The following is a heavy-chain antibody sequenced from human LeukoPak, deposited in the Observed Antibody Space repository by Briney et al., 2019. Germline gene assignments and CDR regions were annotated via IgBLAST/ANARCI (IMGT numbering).Heavy chain of an antibody. CDR2: ISYDGSNK. CDR3: AREAGGSGIHWYFDL. V-gene: IGHV3-30-3*01. J-gene: IGHJ2*01. Sequence: GGSLRLSCAASGFTFSSYAMSWVRQAPGKGLEWVAVISYDGSNKYYADSVKGRFTISRDNSKNTLYLQMNSLRAEDTAVYYCAREAGGSGIHWYFDLWGRGTLVTVSS. D-gene: IGHD3-10*01. CDR1: GFTFSSYA.